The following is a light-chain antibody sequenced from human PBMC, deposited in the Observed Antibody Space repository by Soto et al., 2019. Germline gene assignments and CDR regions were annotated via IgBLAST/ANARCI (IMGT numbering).Light chain of an antibody. CDR2: GAS. CDR3: QQYNNWPLT. V-gene: IGKV3-15*01. J-gene: IGKJ4*01. CDR1: QSVSSN. Sequence: EIVMTQSPATLSVSPGERATFSCRASQSVSSNLAWYQQKPGQAPRLLIYGASTRATGIPARFRGSGSGTEFTLTISSLQSEDFAVYYCQQYNNWPLTFGGGTKVEIK.